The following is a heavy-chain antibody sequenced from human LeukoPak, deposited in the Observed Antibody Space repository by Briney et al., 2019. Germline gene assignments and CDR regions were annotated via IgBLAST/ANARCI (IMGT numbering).Heavy chain of an antibody. CDR3: AREYSGSYGLGYFDY. CDR2: IYYSGST. CDR1: GGSISSGGYY. V-gene: IGHV4-31*03. J-gene: IGHJ4*02. D-gene: IGHD1-26*01. Sequence: SQTLSLTCTVSGGSISSGGYYWSWIRQHPGKGLEWIGYIYYSGSTYYNPSLESRVTISVDTSKNHFSLKLSSVTAADTAVYYCAREYSGSYGLGYFDYWGQGTLVTVSS.